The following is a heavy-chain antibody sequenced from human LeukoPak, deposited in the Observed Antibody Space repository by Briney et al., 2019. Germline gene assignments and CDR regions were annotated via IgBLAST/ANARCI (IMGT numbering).Heavy chain of an antibody. D-gene: IGHD5-18*01. CDR1: GGTFSSYT. CDR2: IIPIFDTA. V-gene: IGHV1-69*05. CDR3: ARDRGYSYEIYYFDY. Sequence: EASVKVSCKASGGTFSSYTINWVRQAPGQGLEWMGGIIPIFDTAKYAQKLQGRVTMTTDTSTSTAYMELRSLRSDDTAVYYCARDRGYSYEIYYFDYWGQGTLVTVSS. J-gene: IGHJ4*02.